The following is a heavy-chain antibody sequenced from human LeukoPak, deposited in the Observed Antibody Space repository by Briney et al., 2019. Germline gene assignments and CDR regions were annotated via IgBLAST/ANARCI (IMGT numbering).Heavy chain of an antibody. D-gene: IGHD3-10*01. CDR2: IYYSGST. J-gene: IGHJ5*02. V-gene: IGHV4-39*01. CDR1: GGSISSSSYY. CDR3: ARRLRLGELLEWFDP. Sequence: PSETLSLTCTVSGGSISSSSYYWGWIRQPPGKGLEWIGSIYYSGSTYYNPSLKSRVTISVDTSKNQFSLKLSSVTAADTAVYYCARRLRLGELLEWFDPWGQGTLVTVSS.